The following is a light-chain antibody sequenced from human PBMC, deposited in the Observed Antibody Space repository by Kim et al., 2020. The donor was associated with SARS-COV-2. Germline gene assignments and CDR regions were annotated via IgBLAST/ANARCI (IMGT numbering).Light chain of an antibody. V-gene: IGLV3-21*04. J-gene: IGLJ2*01. CDR2: YDS. CDR3: QVWNSSSDHVV. CDR1: NIGSKS. Sequence: PGKTARITCGGNNIGSKSVHWYQQKPGQAPVLVIYYDSDRPSGIPERFSGSNSGNTATLTISRVEAGDEADYYCQVWNSSSDHVVFGGGTQLTVL.